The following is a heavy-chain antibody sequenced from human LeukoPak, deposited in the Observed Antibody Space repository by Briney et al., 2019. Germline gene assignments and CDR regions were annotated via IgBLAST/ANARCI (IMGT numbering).Heavy chain of an antibody. D-gene: IGHD4-17*01. CDR2: IIPIFGTA. CDR3: ARASASPTTVTYYFDY. CDR1: GGTFSSYA. J-gene: IGHJ4*02. Sequence: ASVKVSCKASGGTFSSYAISWARQAPGQGLEWMGGIIPIFGTANYAQKFQGRVTITANESTSTAYMELSSLRSEDTAVYYCARASASPTTVTYYFDYWGQGTLVTVSS. V-gene: IGHV1-69*01.